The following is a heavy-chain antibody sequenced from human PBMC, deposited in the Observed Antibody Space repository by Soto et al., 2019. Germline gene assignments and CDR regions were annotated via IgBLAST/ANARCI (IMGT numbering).Heavy chain of an antibody. V-gene: IGHV1-18*01. CDR2: ISAYNGNT. J-gene: IGHJ6*02. Sequence: ASVKVSCKASGYTFTSYGISWVRQAPGQGLEWMGWISAYNGNTNYAQKLQGRVTMTTDTSTSTAYMELRSLRSDDTAVYYCARRPMNSYYYGMDVWGQGTTVTVSS. CDR1: GYTFTSYG. CDR3: ARRPMNSYYYGMDV.